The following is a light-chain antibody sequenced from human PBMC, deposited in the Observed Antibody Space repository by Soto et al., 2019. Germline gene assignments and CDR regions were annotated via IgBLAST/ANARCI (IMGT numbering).Light chain of an antibody. Sequence: EIVMTQSPATLSVSPGERATLSCRASQSVSDNLAWYQQKPGQAPRLLIYGASTRATGIPARFSGSGSGTEFTLTISSLQSEDFAVYYCQQYNSRWTFGQGTKVEIK. V-gene: IGKV3-15*01. CDR3: QQYNSRWT. CDR2: GAS. J-gene: IGKJ1*01. CDR1: QSVSDN.